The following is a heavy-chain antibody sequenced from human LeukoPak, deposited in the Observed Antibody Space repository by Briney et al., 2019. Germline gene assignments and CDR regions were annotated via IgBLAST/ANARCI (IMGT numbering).Heavy chain of an antibody. CDR3: ARDYYDSSGLCGY. Sequence: GGSLRLSCAASGFTFSSYWMSWVRQAPGKGLEWVANIKQDGSEKYYVDSVKGRFTISRDNAKNSLYLQMNSLRAEDTAVYYCARDYYDSSGLCGYWGQGTLVTVSS. V-gene: IGHV3-7*01. D-gene: IGHD3-22*01. CDR2: IKQDGSEK. CDR1: GFTFSSYW. J-gene: IGHJ4*02.